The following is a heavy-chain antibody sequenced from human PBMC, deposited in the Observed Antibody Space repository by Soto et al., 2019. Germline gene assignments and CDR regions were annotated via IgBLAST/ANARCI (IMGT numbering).Heavy chain of an antibody. CDR3: AKFLVAERSGYMREYYYYYYGMDV. D-gene: IGHD3-22*01. Sequence: PGGSLRLSCAASGFTFSSYAMSWVRQAPGKGLEWVSAISGSGGSTYYADSVKGRFTISRDNSKNTLYLQMNSLRAEDTAVYYCAKFLVAERSGYMREYYYYYYGMDVWGQGTTVTVSS. CDR2: ISGSGGST. V-gene: IGHV3-23*01. J-gene: IGHJ6*02. CDR1: GFTFSSYA.